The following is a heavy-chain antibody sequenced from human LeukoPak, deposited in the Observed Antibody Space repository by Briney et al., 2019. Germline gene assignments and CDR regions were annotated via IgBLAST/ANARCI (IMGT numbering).Heavy chain of an antibody. CDR3: ARVVTMIVGEFDY. CDR2: ISSSSSTI. J-gene: IGHJ4*02. D-gene: IGHD3-22*01. V-gene: IGHV3-48*01. Sequence: GGSLRLSCAASGFTFSSYSMNWVRQAPGKGLEWVSYISSSSSTIYYADSVKGRFTISRDDAKNSLYLQMNSLRAEDTAVYYCARVVTMIVGEFDYWGQGTLVTVSS. CDR1: GFTFSSYS.